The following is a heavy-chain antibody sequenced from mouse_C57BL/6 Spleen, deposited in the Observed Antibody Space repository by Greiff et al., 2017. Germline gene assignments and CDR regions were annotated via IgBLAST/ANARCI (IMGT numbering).Heavy chain of an antibody. Sequence: EVQGVESGGGLVKPGGSLKLSCAASGFTFSSYAMSWVRQTPEKRLEWVATISDGGSYTYYPDNVKGRFTISRDKAKNNLYLQMSQLKSEDTAMYYCARGDSPFDCWGQGTTLTVSS. J-gene: IGHJ2*01. CDR2: ISDGGSYT. V-gene: IGHV5-4*01. CDR3: ARGDSPFDC. D-gene: IGHD2-12*01. CDR1: GFTFSSYA.